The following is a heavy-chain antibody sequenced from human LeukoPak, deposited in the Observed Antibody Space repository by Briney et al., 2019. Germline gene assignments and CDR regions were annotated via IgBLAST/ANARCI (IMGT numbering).Heavy chain of an antibody. CDR3: ARDQTPMVREAWYDAFDT. D-gene: IGHD3-10*01. J-gene: IGHJ3*02. Sequence: GGSLRLSCAASGFTFSSYWMSWVRQPPGKGLEWVANIKQDGSEKYYVDSVKGRFTISRDNAKNSLYLQINSLRAEDTAVYYCARDQTPMVREAWYDAFDTWGQGTMVAVSS. CDR1: GFTFSSYW. V-gene: IGHV3-7*01. CDR2: IKQDGSEK.